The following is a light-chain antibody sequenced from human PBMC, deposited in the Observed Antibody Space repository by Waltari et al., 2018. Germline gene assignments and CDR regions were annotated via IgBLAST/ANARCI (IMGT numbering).Light chain of an antibody. J-gene: IGKJ1*01. CDR3: QQYNNWPQT. CDR2: TTS. V-gene: IGKV3-15*01. Sequence: EIEMTQSPATLSVSPGERATLSCRASQSVGDKLAWYQQKPGQAPRLLIYTTSIRATVIPARFSGSGSGTEFTFTISSLQSEDFAVYHCQQYNNWPQTFGQGTKVEIK. CDR1: QSVGDK.